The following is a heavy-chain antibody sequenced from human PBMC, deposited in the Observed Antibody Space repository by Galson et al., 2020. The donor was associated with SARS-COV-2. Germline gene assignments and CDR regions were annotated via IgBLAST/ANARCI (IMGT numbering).Heavy chain of an antibody. CDR1: GYRFTGYD. V-gene: IGHV1-2*02. J-gene: IGHJ6*02. Sequence: ASVKVSCKASGYRFTGYDLYWLRQAPGQGLECMGWINPSTGGASYAQNFQDRVSMASDMSISTAQMEVRRLRSDDTAVYYCARGISGDWPYYDLYGMSVWGQGATVTVSS. CDR3: ARGISGDWPYYDLYGMSV. D-gene: IGHD2-21*02. CDR2: INPSTGGA.